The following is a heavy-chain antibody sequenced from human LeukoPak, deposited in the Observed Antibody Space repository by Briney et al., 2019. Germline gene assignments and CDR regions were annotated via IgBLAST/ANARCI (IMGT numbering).Heavy chain of an antibody. Sequence: ASVKVSCKDSGYTFTGYYMHWVRQAPGQGPEWMGWINPNSGGTNYGQKSQGRVTMTRDTSISTAYMELSRLRSDDTAVYYCARIKSSNKDPISGSYFLYWGQGTLVTVSS. CDR2: INPNSGGT. J-gene: IGHJ4*02. D-gene: IGHD1-26*01. V-gene: IGHV1-2*02. CDR3: ARIKSSNKDPISGSYFLY. CDR1: GYTFTGYY.